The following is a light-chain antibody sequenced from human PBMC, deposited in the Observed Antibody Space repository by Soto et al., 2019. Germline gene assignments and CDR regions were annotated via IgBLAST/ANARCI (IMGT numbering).Light chain of an antibody. J-gene: IGKJ3*01. Sequence: DIQMTQSPSSLSAFVGDRVTITCRASQSISSYLNWYQQRPGKAPKLLIYAASSLQSGVPSRFSGNGSRTDFTLTISSLQPEDFGSYFCQQSYSLFTFGPGTRVDIK. CDR1: QSISSY. CDR2: AAS. CDR3: QQSYSLFT. V-gene: IGKV1-39*01.